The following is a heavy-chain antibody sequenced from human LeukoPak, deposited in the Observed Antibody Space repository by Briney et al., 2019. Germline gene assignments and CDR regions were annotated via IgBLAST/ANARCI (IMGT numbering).Heavy chain of an antibody. Sequence: TSETLSLTCTVSGGSISSYYWGWIRQPPGKGLEWIGYMYYSGSTNYNPSLKSRVTISVDTSKNQFSLKLSSVTAADTAVYYCARRVTSNWFDPWGQGTLVTVSS. V-gene: IGHV4-59*08. J-gene: IGHJ5*02. CDR1: GGSISSYY. CDR3: ARRVTSNWFDP. CDR2: MYYSGST. D-gene: IGHD2-21*02.